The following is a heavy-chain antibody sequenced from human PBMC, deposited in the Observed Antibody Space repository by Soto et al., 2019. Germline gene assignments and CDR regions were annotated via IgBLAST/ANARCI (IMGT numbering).Heavy chain of an antibody. D-gene: IGHD4-17*01. J-gene: IGHJ4*02. CDR2: IYYSGST. CDR3: ARLDYGDYSYYFDY. Sequence: PSETLSLTCTVSGGSISSSSYYWGWIRQPPGKGLEWIGSIYYSGSTYYNQSLKSRVTISVDTSKNQFSLKLSSVTAADTAVYYCARLDYGDYSYYFDYWGQGTLVTVS. V-gene: IGHV4-39*01. CDR1: GGSISSSSYY.